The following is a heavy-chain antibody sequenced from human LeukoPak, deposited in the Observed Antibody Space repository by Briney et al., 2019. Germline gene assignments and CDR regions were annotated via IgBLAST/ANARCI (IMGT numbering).Heavy chain of an antibody. V-gene: IGHV1-8*01. D-gene: IGHD5-12*01. CDR3: ARGRHPGPTWISEY. CDR1: EYTLTSYD. J-gene: IGHJ4*02. CDR2: MNPNSGNT. Sequence: ASVKVSCKASEYTLTSYDINWVRQATGQGLEWMGWMNPNSGNTGYAQKFQGRVTMTRNTSISTAYMELSSLTFEDTAVYYCARGRHPGPTWISEYWGQGTLVTVSS.